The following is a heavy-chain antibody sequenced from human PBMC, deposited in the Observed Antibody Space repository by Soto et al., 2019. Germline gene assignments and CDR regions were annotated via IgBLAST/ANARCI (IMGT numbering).Heavy chain of an antibody. CDR3: ATSYGSGSTHFDS. J-gene: IGHJ4*02. Sequence: QVQLVQSGPEVKKPGSSVKVSCTASGGTFNSYTLNWVRQAPGQRPEWGGRVNPIVGMSTSASKFQGRGTXTXDXXTNRAYMDLTGLKSEDTAVYYCATSYGSGSTHFDSWGQGTLVTVSS. D-gene: IGHD3-10*01. CDR1: GGTFNSYT. V-gene: IGHV1-69*02. CDR2: VNPIVGMS.